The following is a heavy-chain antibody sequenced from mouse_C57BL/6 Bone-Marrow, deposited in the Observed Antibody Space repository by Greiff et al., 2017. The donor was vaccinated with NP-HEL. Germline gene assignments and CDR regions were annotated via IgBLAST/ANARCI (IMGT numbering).Heavy chain of an antibody. CDR1: GYTFTSYW. D-gene: IGHD2-2*01. J-gene: IGHJ3*01. CDR3: ARGSTTVKWFAY. V-gene: IGHV1-59*01. CDR2: IDPSDSYT. Sequence: VQLQQPGAELVRPGTSVKLSCKASGYTFTSYWMHWVKQRPGQGLEWIGVIDPSDSYTNYNQKFKGKATLTVDTSSSTAYMQLSSLTSEDSAVYYCARGSTTVKWFAYGGQGTLVTVSA.